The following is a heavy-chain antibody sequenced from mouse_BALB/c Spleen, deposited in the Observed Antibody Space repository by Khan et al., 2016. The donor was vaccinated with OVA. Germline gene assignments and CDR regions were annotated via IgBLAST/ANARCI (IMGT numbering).Heavy chain of an antibody. V-gene: IGHV5-4*02. CDR2: ISDGGSYT. CDR1: GFTFSDYY. D-gene: IGHD1-3*01. J-gene: IGHJ3*01. CDR3: VIYLNRTRFDS. Sequence: EVELKESGGGLVKPGGSLKVSCAASGFTFSDYYMYWVRQSPEKRLEWVATISDGGSYTYYPDSVKGRFTISRDNAKNNLYLQMSSLKSEDTAMDYSVIYLNRTRFDSWGQGTPVTVSA.